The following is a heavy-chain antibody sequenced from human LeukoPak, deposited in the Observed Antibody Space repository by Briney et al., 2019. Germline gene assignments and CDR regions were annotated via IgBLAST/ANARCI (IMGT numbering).Heavy chain of an antibody. CDR3: AKSKPYYYGSGSYYKNPFDY. Sequence: PGGSLRLSCAASGFTFSTYGMSWVRQAPGKGLEWVSGISGSGGSTYYAESVKGRFTISRDNSKNTLYLQMNSLRAEDTALYYCAKSKPYYYGSGSYYKNPFDYWGQGTLVTVSS. CDR1: GFTFSTYG. CDR2: ISGSGGST. J-gene: IGHJ4*02. V-gene: IGHV3-23*01. D-gene: IGHD3-10*01.